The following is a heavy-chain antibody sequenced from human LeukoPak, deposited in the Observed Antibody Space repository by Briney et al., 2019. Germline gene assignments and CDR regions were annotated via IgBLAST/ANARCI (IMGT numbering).Heavy chain of an antibody. CDR3: ARDYYDSSGPRYDY. D-gene: IGHD3-22*01. CDR2: ISSGSTYI. V-gene: IGHV3-21*01. J-gene: IGHJ4*02. Sequence: GGPLRLSCAASEFTFSTYSMNWVRQAPGKGLEWVSSISSGSTYIYYADSVKGRFTISRDNAKNSLYLQMNSLRAEDTAVYYCARDYYDSSGPRYDYWGQGTLVTVSS. CDR1: EFTFSTYS.